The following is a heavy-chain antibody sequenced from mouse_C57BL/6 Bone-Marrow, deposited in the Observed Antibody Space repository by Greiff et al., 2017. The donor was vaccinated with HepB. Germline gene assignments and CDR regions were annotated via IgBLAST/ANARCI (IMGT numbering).Heavy chain of an antibody. J-gene: IGHJ3*01. CDR3: ARGGYGNYGSFAY. CDR1: GYTFTSYW. Sequence: QVQLQQPGAELVKPGASVKLSCKASGYTFTSYWMQWVKQRPGQGLEWIGEIDPSDSYTNYNQKFKGKATLTVDTSSSTAYMQLSSLTSEDSAVYYCARGGYGNYGSFAYWGQGTLVTVSA. V-gene: IGHV1-50*01. CDR2: IDPSDSYT. D-gene: IGHD2-1*01.